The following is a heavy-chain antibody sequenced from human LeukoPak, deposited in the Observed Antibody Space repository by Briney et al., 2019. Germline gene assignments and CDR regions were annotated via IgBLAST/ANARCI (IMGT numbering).Heavy chain of an antibody. CDR3: ARLSSGWYFPDY. CDR2: IYTSGST. Sequence: PSETLSLTCTVSGGSNSSYYWSWIRQPPGKGLEWIGYIYTSGSTNYNPSLKSRVTISVDTSKNQFSLKLSSVTAADTAVYYCARLSSGWYFPDYWGQGTLVTVSS. J-gene: IGHJ4*02. V-gene: IGHV4-4*09. D-gene: IGHD6-19*01. CDR1: GGSNSSYY.